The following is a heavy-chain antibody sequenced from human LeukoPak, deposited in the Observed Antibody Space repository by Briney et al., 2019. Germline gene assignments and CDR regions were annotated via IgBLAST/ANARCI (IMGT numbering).Heavy chain of an antibody. J-gene: IGHJ4*02. CDR1: GFTFSSYS. Sequence: GGSLRLSCAASGFTFSSYSMNWVRQAPGKGLEWVSAISGSGGSTYYADSVKGRFTISRDNSKNTLYLQMNSLRAEDTAVYYCAKDCSSTSCQGRFDYWGQGTLVTVSS. V-gene: IGHV3-23*01. CDR3: AKDCSSTSCQGRFDY. CDR2: ISGSGGST. D-gene: IGHD2-2*01.